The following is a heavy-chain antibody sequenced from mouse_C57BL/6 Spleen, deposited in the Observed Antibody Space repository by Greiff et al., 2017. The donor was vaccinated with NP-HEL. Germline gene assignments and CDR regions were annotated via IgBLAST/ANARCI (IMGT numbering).Heavy chain of an antibody. CDR3: TTGIYYGLAY. D-gene: IGHD2-1*01. CDR1: GFNIKDDY. J-gene: IGHJ3*01. Sequence: VQLKQSGAELVRPGASVKLSCTASGFNIKDDYMHWVKQRPEQGLEWIGWIDPENGDTEYASKFQGKATITADTSSNTAYLQLSSLTSEDTAVYYCTTGIYYGLAYWGQGTLVTVSA. CDR2: IDPENGDT. V-gene: IGHV14-4*01.